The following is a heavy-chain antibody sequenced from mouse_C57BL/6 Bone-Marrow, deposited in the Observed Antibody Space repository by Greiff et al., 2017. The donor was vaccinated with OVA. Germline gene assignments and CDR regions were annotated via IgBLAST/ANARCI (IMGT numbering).Heavy chain of an antibody. V-gene: IGHV1-9*01. CDR2: ILPGSGST. Sequence: QVQLQQSGAELMKPGASVKLSCKATGYTFTGYWIEWVKQRPGHGLEWIGEILPGSGSTNYNEKFKGKATFTADTSSSTAYMQLSSLTTEDSAIYYCARALYYYGSREFAYWGQGTLVTVSA. CDR1: GYTFTGYW. J-gene: IGHJ3*01. CDR3: ARALYYYGSREFAY. D-gene: IGHD1-1*01.